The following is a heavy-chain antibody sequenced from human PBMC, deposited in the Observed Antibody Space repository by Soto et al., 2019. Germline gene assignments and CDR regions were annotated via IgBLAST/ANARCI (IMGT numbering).Heavy chain of an antibody. CDR3: AKEGTTGGQKYYVMDV. D-gene: IGHD2-15*01. CDR1: GFTFSDDV. V-gene: IGHV3-23*01. CDR2: IGRGDDK. Sequence: GGSLRLSCEASGFTFSDDVMNWVRQGPGKGLEWVSTIGRGDDKYYADSVKGRFTISRDTSKNTLFLQMNSLRAEDTALYFCAKEGTTGGQKYYVMDVWGQGTTGTVSS. J-gene: IGHJ6*02.